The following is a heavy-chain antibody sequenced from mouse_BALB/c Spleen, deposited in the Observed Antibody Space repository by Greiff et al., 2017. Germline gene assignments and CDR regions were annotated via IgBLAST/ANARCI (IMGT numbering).Heavy chain of an antibody. J-gene: IGHJ4*01. D-gene: IGHD2-4*01. Sequence: DVMLVESGGGLVQPGESLKLSCESNEYEFPSHDMSWVRKTPEKRLELVAAINSDGGSTYYPDTMERRFIISRDNTKKTLYLQMSSLRSEDTALYYCARHGDYDYDDAMDYWGQGTSVTVSS. V-gene: IGHV5-2*01. CDR2: INSDGGST. CDR1: EYEFPSHD. CDR3: ARHGDYDYDDAMDY.